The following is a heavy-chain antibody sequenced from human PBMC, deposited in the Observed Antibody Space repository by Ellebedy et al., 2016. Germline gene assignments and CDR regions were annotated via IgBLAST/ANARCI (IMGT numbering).Heavy chain of an antibody. D-gene: IGHD6-19*01. CDR2: IDPSDSYT. Sequence: GESLKISCKASGYSFTSYWISWVRQMPGKGLEWMGRIDPSDSYTNYSPSFQGHVTISADKSISTAYLQWSSLKASDTAMYYCARNEEGSGRYYYYYGMDVWGQGTTVTVSS. V-gene: IGHV5-10-1*01. J-gene: IGHJ6*02. CDR3: ARNEEGSGRYYYYYGMDV. CDR1: GYSFTSYW.